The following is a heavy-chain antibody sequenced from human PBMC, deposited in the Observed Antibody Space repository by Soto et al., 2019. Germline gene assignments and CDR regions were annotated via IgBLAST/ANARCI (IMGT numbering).Heavy chain of an antibody. V-gene: IGHV4-4*07. CDR2: IYTSASI. J-gene: IGHJ6*02. D-gene: IGHD6-19*01. CDR1: GADINTYS. CDR3: ARDREAGYNFYYGMDV. Sequence: SETLSLTCSVSGADINTYSWTWIRQPAGKGLEWIGRIYTSASINYNPSLRGRVTLSVDTSTNQVSLKLASVTAADTAVYYCARDREAGYNFYYGMDVWGQGTTVTVSS.